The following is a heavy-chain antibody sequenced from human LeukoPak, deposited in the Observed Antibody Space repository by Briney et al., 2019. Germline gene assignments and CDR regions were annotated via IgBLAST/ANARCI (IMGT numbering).Heavy chain of an antibody. CDR3: ARLNLAGAIDY. Sequence: KASETLSLSCTVSGGSISSSSYDWGWIRQPPGKGLEWIGSIYYSGSTYYNPSLKSRVTISVDTSKNQFSLKLSSVTAADTAVYYCARLNLAGAIDYWGQGTLVTVSS. D-gene: IGHD1-26*01. CDR1: GGSISSSSYD. J-gene: IGHJ4*02. CDR2: IYYSGST. V-gene: IGHV4-39*01.